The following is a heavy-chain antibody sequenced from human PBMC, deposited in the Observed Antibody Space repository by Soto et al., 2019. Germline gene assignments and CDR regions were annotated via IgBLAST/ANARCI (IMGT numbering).Heavy chain of an antibody. Sequence: QVLLVESGGGLVKPGGALRLSCATSGFIFSDYYMHWIRQAPGKGLEWISYISGNGRIIQYEDSAKGRFTISRDNAQKSLDLQMRGLRAEHPALYFCARECHADSRTDFDYWGQGTLGTVSS. CDR3: ARECHADSRTDFDY. CDR1: GFIFSDYY. V-gene: IGHV3-11*01. D-gene: IGHD4-17*01. J-gene: IGHJ4*02. CDR2: ISGNGRII.